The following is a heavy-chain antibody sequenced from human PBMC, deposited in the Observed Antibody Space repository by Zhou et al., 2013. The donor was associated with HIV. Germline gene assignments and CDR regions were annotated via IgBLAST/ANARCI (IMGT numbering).Heavy chain of an antibody. CDR3: ARDEMATPLGYHYMDV. V-gene: IGHV1-69*05. CDR2: IIPIFGTA. Sequence: QVQLMQSGAEVKKPGSSVKVSCKASGGTFNSYAISWVRQAPGQGLEWMGGIIPIFGTANYAQKFRGRVTITTDESTGTAYMELSSLRSEDTAVYYCARDEMATPLGYHYMDVVGQGTTVTGLL. D-gene: IGHD5-12*01. J-gene: IGHJ6*03. CDR1: GGTFNSYA.